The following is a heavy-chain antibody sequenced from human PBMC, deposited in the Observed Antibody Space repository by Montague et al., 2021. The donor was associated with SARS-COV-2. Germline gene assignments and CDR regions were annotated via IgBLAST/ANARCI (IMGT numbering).Heavy chain of an antibody. J-gene: IGHJ6*02. V-gene: IGHV4-61*02. Sequence: TLSLTCTVSGGSISSGCYYWSWIRQPAGKGLEWIGRIYTSGSTNYNPSLKSRVTISVDRSKNQFSLKLSSVTAADTAVYYCARGGYYGSGGYSLLYYFYGLDVWGQGTAVTVSS. CDR2: IYTSGST. CDR3: ARGGYYGSGGYSLLYYFYGLDV. D-gene: IGHD3-10*01. CDR1: GGSISSGCYY.